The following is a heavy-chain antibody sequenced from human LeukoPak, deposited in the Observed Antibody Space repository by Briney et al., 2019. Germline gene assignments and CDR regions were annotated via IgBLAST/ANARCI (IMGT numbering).Heavy chain of an antibody. CDR1: GFTFSSYA. CDR3: AILAGGVVASAQAFDY. Sequence: GGSLRLSCAASGFTFSSYAMSWVRRAPGKGLEWVSGISGSGGSTFYADSVKGRFTISRDNSKNTLYLQMNSLRAEDTAVYYCAILAGGVVASAQAFDYWGQGTLVTVSS. D-gene: IGHD2-21*01. J-gene: IGHJ4*02. V-gene: IGHV3-23*01. CDR2: ISGSGGST.